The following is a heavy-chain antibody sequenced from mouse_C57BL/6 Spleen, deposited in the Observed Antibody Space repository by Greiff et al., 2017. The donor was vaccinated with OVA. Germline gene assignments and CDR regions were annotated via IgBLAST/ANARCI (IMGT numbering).Heavy chain of an antibody. J-gene: IGHJ3*01. CDR3: ARDYYDYDWFAY. CDR2: INPSTGGT. Sequence: EVQRVESGPELVKPGASVKISCKASGYSFTGYYMNWVKQSPEKSLEWIGEINPSTGGTTYNQKFKAKATLTVDKSSSTAYMQLKSLTSEDSAVYYCARDYYDYDWFAYWGQGTLVTVSA. V-gene: IGHV1-42*01. CDR1: GYSFTGYY. D-gene: IGHD2-4*01.